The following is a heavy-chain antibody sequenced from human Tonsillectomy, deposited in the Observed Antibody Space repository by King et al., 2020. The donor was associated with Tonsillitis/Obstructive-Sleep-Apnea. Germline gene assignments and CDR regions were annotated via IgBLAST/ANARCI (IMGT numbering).Heavy chain of an antibody. CDR2: INHSGST. V-gene: IGHV4-34*01. Sequence: VQLQQWGAGLLKPSETLSLTCAVYGGSLSGYYWSWIRQPPGKGLEWIGEINHSGSTNYNPSLKSRVTISEDTSKNQFSLKLSSVTAADTAVYYCARVVSGENEYFDYWGQGTLVTVSS. D-gene: IGHD2-21*01. J-gene: IGHJ4*02. CDR3: ARVVSGENEYFDY. CDR1: GGSLSGYY.